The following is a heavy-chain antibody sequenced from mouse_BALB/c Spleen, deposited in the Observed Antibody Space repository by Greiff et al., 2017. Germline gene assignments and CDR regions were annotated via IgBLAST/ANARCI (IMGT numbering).Heavy chain of an antibody. CDR1: GFSLTSYG. V-gene: IGHV2-9*02. J-gene: IGHJ4*01. D-gene: IGHD5-5*01. CDR3: ARNGLPYYAMDY. Sequence: QVQLKESGPGLVAPSQSLSITCTVSGFSLTSYGVHWVRQPPGKGLEWLGVIWAGGSTNYNSALMSRLSISKDNSKSQVFFKMNSLQADDTAIYYCARNGLPYYAMDYWGQGTSVTVSS. CDR2: IWAGGST.